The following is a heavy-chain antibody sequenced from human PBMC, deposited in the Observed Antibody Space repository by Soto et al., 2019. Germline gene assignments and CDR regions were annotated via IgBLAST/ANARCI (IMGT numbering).Heavy chain of an antibody. J-gene: IGHJ6*01. CDR3: ARARDMDV. Sequence: QVQLVQSGTEVKKPGASVKVSCKASGYSFTTYNLHWVRQAPGQGLEWMGIINRSVGSTTYAQKCKDRGTMTSDTHTTPVDMELSSLRSEDTAVYYCARARDMDVWGQGPTVTVSS. V-gene: IGHV1-46*01. CDR1: GYSFTTYN. CDR2: INRSVGST.